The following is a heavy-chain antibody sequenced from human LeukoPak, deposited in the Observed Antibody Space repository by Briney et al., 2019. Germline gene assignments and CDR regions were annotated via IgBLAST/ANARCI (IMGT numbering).Heavy chain of an antibody. Sequence: PSETLSLTCTVSGGSISYYYWSWIRQSPGKGLEWIGYIYYSGTTNYNPSLKSRVTISVDTSKDQFSLQLRSVTAADTAVYYCAREDPQTTVPEGMDVWGQGTTVTVSS. CDR3: AREDPQTTVPEGMDV. J-gene: IGHJ6*02. V-gene: IGHV4-59*01. D-gene: IGHD4-17*01. CDR1: GGSISYYY. CDR2: IYYSGTT.